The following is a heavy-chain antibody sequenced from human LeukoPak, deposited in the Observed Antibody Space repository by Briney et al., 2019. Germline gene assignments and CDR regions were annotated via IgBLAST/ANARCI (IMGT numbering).Heavy chain of an antibody. V-gene: IGHV3-30*02. Sequence: PGGSLRLSCAASGFTFSTYGMHWVRQAPGKGLEWVAFIRYDGSNKYYADSVKGRFTISRDNSKNPLYLQMSSLRAEDTAVYYCAKGPEVRGVIVILKTGEKGALDYWGQGTLVTVSS. CDR3: AKGPEVRGVIVILKTGEKGALDY. CDR1: GFTFSTYG. CDR2: IRYDGSNK. J-gene: IGHJ4*02. D-gene: IGHD3-10*01.